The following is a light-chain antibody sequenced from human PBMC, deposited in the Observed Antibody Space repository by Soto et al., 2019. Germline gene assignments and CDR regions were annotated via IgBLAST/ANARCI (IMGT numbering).Light chain of an antibody. V-gene: IGKV3-20*01. CDR2: GTS. CDR3: QQYGSSLFT. Sequence: EIVLTQSPGTLSLSPGERATLSCRASPSVSSKYLAWYQQKPGQAPRVLIYGTSIRASGVPERFSGGGSGTDFTLTITRLEPEDFAVYYCQQYGSSLFTFGPGTKVDFK. J-gene: IGKJ3*01. CDR1: PSVSSKY.